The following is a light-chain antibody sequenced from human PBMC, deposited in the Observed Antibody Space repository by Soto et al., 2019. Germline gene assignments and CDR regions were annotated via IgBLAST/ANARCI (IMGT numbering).Light chain of an antibody. V-gene: IGKV1-5*01. Sequence: DIQMTQSPSTLSASVGDRVTITCRASQSISSWLAWYQQKPGKAHKLLIYDAYSLESGVQSRFSGSGSGTEFTLTIRSLQPDDFATYYCQQYNSYSYTFGQGTKVENK. CDR2: DAY. J-gene: IGKJ2*01. CDR3: QQYNSYSYT. CDR1: QSISSW.